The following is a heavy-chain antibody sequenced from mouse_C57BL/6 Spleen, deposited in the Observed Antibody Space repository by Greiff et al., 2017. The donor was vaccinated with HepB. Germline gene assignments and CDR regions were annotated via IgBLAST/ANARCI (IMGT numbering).Heavy chain of an antibody. CDR3: ARGEGARFAY. Sequence: EVKVEESGPGLVKPSQSLSLTCSVTGYSITSGYYWNWIRQFPGNKLEWMGYISYDGSNNYNPSLKNRISITRDTSKNQFFLKLNSVTTEDTATYYCARGEGARFAYWGQGTLVTVSA. J-gene: IGHJ3*01. CDR1: GYSITSGYY. CDR2: ISYDGSN. V-gene: IGHV3-6*01.